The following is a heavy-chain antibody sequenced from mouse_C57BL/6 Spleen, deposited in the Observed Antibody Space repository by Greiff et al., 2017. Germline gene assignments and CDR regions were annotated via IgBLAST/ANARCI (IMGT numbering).Heavy chain of an antibody. D-gene: IGHD2-3*01. CDR2: IYPRSGNT. Sequence: LLESGAELARPGASVKLSCKASGYTFTSYGISWVKQRTGQGLEWIGEIYPRSGNTYYNEKFKGKATLTADKSSSTAYMELRSLTSEDSAVYFCAREGDDGSFAYWGQGTLVTVSA. CDR3: AREGDDGSFAY. V-gene: IGHV1-81*01. J-gene: IGHJ3*01. CDR1: GYTFTSYG.